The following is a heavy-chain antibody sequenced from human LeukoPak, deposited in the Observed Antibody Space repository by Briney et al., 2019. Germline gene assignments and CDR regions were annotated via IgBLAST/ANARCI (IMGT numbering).Heavy chain of an antibody. D-gene: IGHD3-9*01. Sequence: PGGSLRLSCVASGFTFRSYSMNWVRQAPGKGLEWVSSISSSSTYIYYADSVKGRFTISRDNANNSLYLQMNSLRADDTAVYYCARDLNYDILTGSPRAYFDSWGQGTLVTVSS. CDR1: GFTFRSYS. CDR2: ISSSSTYI. J-gene: IGHJ4*02. CDR3: ARDLNYDILTGSPRAYFDS. V-gene: IGHV3-21*01.